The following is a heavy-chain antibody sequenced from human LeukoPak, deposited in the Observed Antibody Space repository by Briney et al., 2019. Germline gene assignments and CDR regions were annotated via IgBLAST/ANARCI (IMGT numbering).Heavy chain of an antibody. Sequence: ASVKVSCKASGYTFTDYYIHWVRQAPGQGLEWMGWINPNSDGTNFAQNLQGRVTLTRDTSNSTAYMELTRLRSDDTAVYYCARDRGYDFRSGFHQWYFDYWGQGTLVTVPS. CDR3: ARDRGYDFRSGFHQWYFDY. J-gene: IGHJ4*02. CDR2: INPNSDGT. V-gene: IGHV1-2*02. CDR1: GYTFTDYY. D-gene: IGHD3-3*01.